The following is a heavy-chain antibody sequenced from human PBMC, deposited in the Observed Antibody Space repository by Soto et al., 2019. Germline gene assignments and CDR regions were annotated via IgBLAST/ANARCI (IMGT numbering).Heavy chain of an antibody. J-gene: IGHJ6*03. V-gene: IGHV3-74*01. CDR3: ARGGIYRFYMDV. CDR1: GFTFSTYW. Sequence: EVQLVESGGGLVQPGGSLRLSCAASGFTFSTYWMHWVRQAPGNGLVWVSRINGDESRSNYADSVEGRFTISRDNAKNTVYLQMNSLRDEDTAVYYCARGGIYRFYMDVWGKGTTVTVSS. CDR2: INGDESRS.